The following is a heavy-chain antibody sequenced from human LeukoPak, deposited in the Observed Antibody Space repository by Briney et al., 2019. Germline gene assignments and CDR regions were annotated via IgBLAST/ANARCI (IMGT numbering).Heavy chain of an antibody. D-gene: IGHD3-10*01. CDR1: GFTLSSYL. Sequence: GGSLRLSCAASGFTLSSYLMHWVRQTPGEGLVWISGIDSTGSDIRYAESVKGRFTISRDNDRNTLYLQMDGLRAEDTAVYYCARAFSYSSVRGQGTTVTVSS. J-gene: IGHJ6*02. CDR2: IDSTGSDI. CDR3: ARAFSYSSV. V-gene: IGHV3-74*01.